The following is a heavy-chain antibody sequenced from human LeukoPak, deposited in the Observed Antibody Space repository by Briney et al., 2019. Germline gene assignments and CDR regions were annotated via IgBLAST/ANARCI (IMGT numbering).Heavy chain of an antibody. CDR2: IYYSGST. V-gene: IGHV4-61*01. D-gene: IGHD5-24*01. Sequence: PSETLSLTCTVSGGSVSSGSYYWSWIRHPPGKGLEWIGYIYYSGSTNSNPSLKSRVTISVDTSKNQFSLKLSSVTAADTAVYYCARDRGYTVPYYYGMDVWGKGTTVTVSS. CDR3: ARDRGYTVPYYYGMDV. CDR1: GGSVSSGSYY. J-gene: IGHJ6*04.